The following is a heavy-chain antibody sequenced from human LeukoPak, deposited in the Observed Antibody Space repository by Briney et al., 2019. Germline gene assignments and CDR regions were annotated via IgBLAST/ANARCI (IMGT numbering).Heavy chain of an antibody. CDR2: ISSNGGST. CDR1: GYTFTGYY. V-gene: IGHV3-64*01. D-gene: IGHD3-10*01. Sequence: GASVKVSCKASGYTFTGYYMHWVRQAPGKGLEYVSAISSNGGSTYYANSVKGRFTISRDNSKNTLYLQMGSLRAEDMAVYYCARERVQGSGAFDIWGQGTMVTVSS. J-gene: IGHJ3*02. CDR3: ARERVQGSGAFDI.